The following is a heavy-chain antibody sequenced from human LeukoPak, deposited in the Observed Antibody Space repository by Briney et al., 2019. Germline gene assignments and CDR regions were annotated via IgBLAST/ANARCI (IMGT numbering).Heavy chain of an antibody. Sequence: GASVKVSCKASGYTFTSYGISWVRQAPGQGLEWMGWISAYNGNTNYAQKLQGRVTMTTDTSTSTAYMELRSLRSDDTAVYYCARVGQQLVEDALYYYYYMDVWGKGTTVTVSS. V-gene: IGHV1-18*01. CDR1: GYTFTSYG. D-gene: IGHD6-13*01. J-gene: IGHJ6*03. CDR3: ARVGQQLVEDALYYYYYMDV. CDR2: ISAYNGNT.